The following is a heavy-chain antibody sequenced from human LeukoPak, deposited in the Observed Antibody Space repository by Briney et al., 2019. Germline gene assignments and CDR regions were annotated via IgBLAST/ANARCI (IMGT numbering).Heavy chain of an antibody. V-gene: IGHV4-59*08. CDR3: ARHSVASPHYFDY. CDR2: IFYSGNA. CDR1: GGSISPYY. J-gene: IGHJ4*02. Sequence: ASETLSLTCTVSGGSISPYYWSWIRQPPGKELEWIAFIFYSGNAHYNPSLTSRVTISVGTSNNQFSLKVTSVTAADTAVYYCARHSVASPHYFDYWGQGTPVTVSS. D-gene: IGHD5/OR15-5a*01.